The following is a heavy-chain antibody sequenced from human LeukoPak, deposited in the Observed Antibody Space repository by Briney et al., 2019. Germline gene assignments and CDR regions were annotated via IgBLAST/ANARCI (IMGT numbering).Heavy chain of an antibody. CDR2: IYYSGST. D-gene: IGHD6-13*01. CDR3: ASIAAAGNE. J-gene: IGHJ4*02. Sequence: SETLSLTCTVSGGSISRSTHYWGRIRQPPGKGLEWIGSIYYSGSTYYNPSLKSRVTISVDTSKNQFSLKLSSVTAADTAVYYCASIAAAGNEWGQGTMVTVSS. V-gene: IGHV4-39*01. CDR1: GGSISRSTHY.